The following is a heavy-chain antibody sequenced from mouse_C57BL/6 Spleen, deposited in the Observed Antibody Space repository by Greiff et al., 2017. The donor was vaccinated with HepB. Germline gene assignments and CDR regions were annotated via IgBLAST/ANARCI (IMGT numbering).Heavy chain of an antibody. CDR1: GYTFTDYE. CDR2: IDPETGGT. Sequence: VHLVESGAELVRPGASVTLSCKASGYTFTDYEMHWVKQTPVHGLEWIGAIDPETGGTAYNQKFKGKAILTADKSSSTAYMELRSLTSEDSAVYYCTRSNPYYYGSSYDYFDYWGQGTTLTVSS. V-gene: IGHV1-15*01. J-gene: IGHJ2*01. D-gene: IGHD1-1*01. CDR3: TRSNPYYYGSSYDYFDY.